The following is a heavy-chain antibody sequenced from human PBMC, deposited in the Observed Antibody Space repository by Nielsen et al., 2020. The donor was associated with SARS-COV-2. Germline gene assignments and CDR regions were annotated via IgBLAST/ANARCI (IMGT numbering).Heavy chain of an antibody. V-gene: IGHV3-53*01. CDR2: IYSGGST. J-gene: IGHJ6*02. D-gene: IGHD4-17*01. CDR3: ARGNYGDYPGDYYYGMDV. Sequence: GVLKISCAASGFTVSSNYMSWVRQAPGKGLEWVSVIYSGGSTYYADSVKGRFTISRDNSKNTLYLQMNSLRAEDTAVYYCARGNYGDYPGDYYYGMDVWGQGTTVTVSS. CDR1: GFTVSSNY.